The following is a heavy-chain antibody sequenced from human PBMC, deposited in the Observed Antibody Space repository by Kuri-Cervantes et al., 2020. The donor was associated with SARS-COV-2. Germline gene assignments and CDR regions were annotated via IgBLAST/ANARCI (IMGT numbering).Heavy chain of an antibody. J-gene: IGHJ5*02. V-gene: IGHV4-39*02. CDR3: ARDRNSYSNYGEWFDP. CDR2: IHHDGST. D-gene: IGHD4-11*01. Sequence: SETLSLTCSVLGGSITSKNHCWGWIRQAPGRGPEWIASIHHDGSTYYNPSLRSRVTMSVDTSKNQISLRLSSVTAADTAVYYCARDRNSYSNYGEWFDPWGQGTLVTVSS. CDR1: GGSITSKNHC.